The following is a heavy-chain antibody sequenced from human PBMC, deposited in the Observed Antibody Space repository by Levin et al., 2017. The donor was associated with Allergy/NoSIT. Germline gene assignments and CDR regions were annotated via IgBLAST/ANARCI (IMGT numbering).Heavy chain of an antibody. D-gene: IGHD3-22*01. CDR3: AGEYSSSAAH. J-gene: IGHJ4*02. CDR2: IYYTGTT. Sequence: SSETLSLTCTVSGGSITSSNHHWGWVRQPPGKGLEWIGSIYYTGTTYYRPSLRGRVTISVDTSKNQFSLKLTSVTAADTAMYYCAGEYSSSAAHWGQGTLVTVSS. CDR1: GGSITSSNHH. V-gene: IGHV4-39*07.